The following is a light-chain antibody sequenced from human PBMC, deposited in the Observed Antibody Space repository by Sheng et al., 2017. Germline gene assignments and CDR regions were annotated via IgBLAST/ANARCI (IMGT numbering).Light chain of an antibody. CDR3: QKSDSAPXT. CDR1: QSVDSNY. Sequence: TQFPGTLSLSPGERATLSCRASQSVDSNYLAWYQQKPGKVPKLLIYAASTLKSGVPSRFSGGGSGEDFTLTIRSLQPDDAATYYCQKSDSAPXTFGQGTRPGD. J-gene: IGKJ2*01. CDR2: AAS. V-gene: IGKV1-27*01.